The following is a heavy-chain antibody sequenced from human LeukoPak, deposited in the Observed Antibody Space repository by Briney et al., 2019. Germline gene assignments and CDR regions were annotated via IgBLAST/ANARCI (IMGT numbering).Heavy chain of an antibody. CDR3: ARMLNGAYDV. D-gene: IGHD5-12*01. V-gene: IGHV1-2*02. Sequence: ASVKVSCKASGYSFTGPYMHWVRQAPGQGLEWMGWMNPNSGGTNYAQNFQGRVTMTRDTSFSTAYMEVSRLRSDDTAVYYCARMLNGAYDVWGQGTLVTVSS. CDR2: MNPNSGGT. CDR1: GYSFTGPY. J-gene: IGHJ4*02.